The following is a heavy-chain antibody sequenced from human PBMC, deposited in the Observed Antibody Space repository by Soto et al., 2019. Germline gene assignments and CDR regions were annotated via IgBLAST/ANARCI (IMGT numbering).Heavy chain of an antibody. Sequence: QVQLVQSGAEVKKPGASVKVSCKASGYTFTSYGISWVRQAPGQGLEWMGWISAYNGNTNYAQKLQGRVTMTTDTSTSTAYMKLRSLRSDDTAVYYCARTYYYDSSGYYPFDYWGQGTLVTVSS. V-gene: IGHV1-18*01. CDR2: ISAYNGNT. J-gene: IGHJ4*02. CDR3: ARTYYYDSSGYYPFDY. CDR1: GYTFTSYG. D-gene: IGHD3-22*01.